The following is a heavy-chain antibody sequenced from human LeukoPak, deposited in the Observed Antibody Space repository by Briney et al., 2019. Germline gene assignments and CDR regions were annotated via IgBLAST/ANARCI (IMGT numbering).Heavy chain of an antibody. J-gene: IGHJ5*02. Sequence: SETLSLTCAVYGGSFSGYYWSWIRQPPGKGLEWIGEINHSGSTNYXPSLKSRVTISVDTSKNQFSLKLSSVTAADTAVYYCARIRYCSSTSCPWGQGTLVTVSS. CDR3: ARIRYCSSTSCP. D-gene: IGHD2-2*01. CDR1: GGSFSGYY. V-gene: IGHV4-34*01. CDR2: INHSGST.